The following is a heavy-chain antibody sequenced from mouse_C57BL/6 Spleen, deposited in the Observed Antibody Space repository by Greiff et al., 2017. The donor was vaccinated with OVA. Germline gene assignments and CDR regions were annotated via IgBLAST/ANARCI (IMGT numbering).Heavy chain of an antibody. CDR3: ARDRENNWDGFAY. Sequence: EVQLQESGPGLVKPSQSLSLTCSVTGYSITSGYYWNWIRQFPGNKLEWMGYISYDGSNNYNPSLKNRISITRDTSKNQFFLKLNSVTTEDTATYYCARDRENNWDGFAYWGQGTLVTVSA. V-gene: IGHV3-6*01. CDR1: GYSITSGYY. J-gene: IGHJ3*01. CDR2: ISYDGSN. D-gene: IGHD4-1*01.